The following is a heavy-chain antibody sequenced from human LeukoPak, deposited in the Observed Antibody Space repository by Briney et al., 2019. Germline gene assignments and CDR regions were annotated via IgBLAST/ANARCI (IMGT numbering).Heavy chain of an antibody. CDR1: GYTFTAYY. Sequence: ASVKVFCKTSGYTFTAYYMHWVRQAPGQGLEWMGWINPNSGGTDYAQKFQGRVTMTRDTSISTAYMELSRLRSDDTAVYYCARDQVYNSAQGVVDYWGQGTLVTVSS. CDR2: INPNSGGT. CDR3: ARDQVYNSAQGVVDY. V-gene: IGHV1-2*02. J-gene: IGHJ4*02. D-gene: IGHD6-19*01.